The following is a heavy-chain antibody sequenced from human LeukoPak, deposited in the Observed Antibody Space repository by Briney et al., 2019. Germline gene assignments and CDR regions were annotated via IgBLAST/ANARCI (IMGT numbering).Heavy chain of an antibody. Sequence: GRSLRLSCAASGFTFSSSAMHWVRQAPGKGLEWVSVISYDGSNKYYADSVKGRFTISRDNSKNTLYLQMNSLRAEDTAVYYCARVYFDYWGQGTLVTVSS. J-gene: IGHJ4*02. CDR3: ARVYFDY. CDR2: ISYDGSNK. CDR1: GFTFSSSA. V-gene: IGHV3-30-3*01.